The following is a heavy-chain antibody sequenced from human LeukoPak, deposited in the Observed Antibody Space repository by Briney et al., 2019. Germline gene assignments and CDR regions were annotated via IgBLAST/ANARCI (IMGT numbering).Heavy chain of an antibody. CDR3: AKPSGSYGFDY. Sequence: PGGSLRLSCTASGFTFSSFAMSWVRQAPGMGLEWVSAITNSGSSAYYADSVKGRRFTISRDNSKNTLYLQMNGLRAEDTAVYYCAKPSGSYGFDYWGQGTLVTVSS. V-gene: IGHV3-23*05. J-gene: IGHJ4*02. CDR1: GFTFSSFA. CDR2: ITNSGSSA. D-gene: IGHD1-26*01.